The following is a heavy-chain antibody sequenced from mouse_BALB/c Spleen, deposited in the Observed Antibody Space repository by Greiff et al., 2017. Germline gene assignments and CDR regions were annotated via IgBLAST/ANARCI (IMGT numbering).Heavy chain of an antibody. J-gene: IGHJ3*01. D-gene: IGHD2-10*02. CDR1: GYSFTSYW. Sequence: VHVKQSGTVLARPGASVKMSCKASGYSFTSYWMHWVKQRPGQGLEWIGAIYPGNSDTSYNQKFKGKAKLTAVTSASTAYMELSSLTNEDSAVYYCTREYGNFLFAYWGQGTLVTVSA. V-gene: IGHV1-5*01. CDR3: TREYGNFLFAY. CDR2: IYPGNSDT.